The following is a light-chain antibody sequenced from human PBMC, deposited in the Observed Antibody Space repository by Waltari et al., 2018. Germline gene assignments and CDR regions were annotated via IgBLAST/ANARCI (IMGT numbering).Light chain of an antibody. Sequence: QSVLTQPPSASGTPGQRVTISCSGRSSDIASTTVNWYPQLPATAPKLLIYSNNQRPSGVPDRFSGSKSGTSASLAISGLQSEDEADYYCAAWDGGLNALFGGGTKLTVL. CDR2: SNN. CDR3: AAWDGGLNAL. CDR1: SSDIASTT. V-gene: IGLV1-44*01. J-gene: IGLJ2*01.